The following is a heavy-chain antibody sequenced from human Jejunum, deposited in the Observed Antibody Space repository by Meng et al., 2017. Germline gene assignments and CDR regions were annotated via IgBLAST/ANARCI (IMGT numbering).Heavy chain of an antibody. V-gene: IGHV4-4*02. CDR3: ASRPVGIRTYYFDC. Sequence: QVRLRASGPVSFKPSETRSLSYAVSGGSITSTKWWSWVRQTPGKGLEWIWEVFHSVTPNYNPSLMSRLTMSVDKSKNQFSLNLTSVTAADTAVYYCASRPVGIRTYYFDCWGQGTLVTVSS. D-gene: IGHD2-21*01. J-gene: IGHJ4*02. CDR2: VFHSVTP. CDR1: GGSITSTKW.